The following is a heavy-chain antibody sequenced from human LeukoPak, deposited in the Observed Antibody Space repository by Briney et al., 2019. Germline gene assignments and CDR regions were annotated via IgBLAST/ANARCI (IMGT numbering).Heavy chain of an antibody. CDR2: ISADSIST. CDR3: VRDSSAATY. CDR1: GCTFSYHW. Sequence: GGSLRLSCASSGCTFSYHWMQWVRQAPGKGLVWVSRISADSISTTYADSVKGRFTISKDNAKNTLYLQMSSLRAEDTAVYYCVRDSSAATYWGLGTLVTVSS. D-gene: IGHD6-13*01. V-gene: IGHV3-74*03. J-gene: IGHJ1*01.